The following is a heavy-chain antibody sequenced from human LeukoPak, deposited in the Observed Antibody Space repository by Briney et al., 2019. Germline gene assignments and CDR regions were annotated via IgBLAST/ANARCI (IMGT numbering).Heavy chain of an antibody. Sequence: GGSLRLSCAASGFTFSSYGMHWVRQAPGKGLEWVAVIWYDGSNKYYADSVKGRFTISRDNSKNTLYLQMNSLRAEDTAVYYCAREVVPAAMGGNWFDPWGQGTLVTISS. CDR1: GFTFSSYG. CDR3: AREVVPAAMGGNWFDP. J-gene: IGHJ5*02. CDR2: IWYDGSNK. V-gene: IGHV3-33*01. D-gene: IGHD2-2*01.